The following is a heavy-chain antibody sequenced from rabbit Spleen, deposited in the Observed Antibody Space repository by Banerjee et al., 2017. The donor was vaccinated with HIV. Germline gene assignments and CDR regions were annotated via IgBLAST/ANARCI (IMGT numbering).Heavy chain of an antibody. D-gene: IGHD6-1*01. Sequence: QSLEESGGDLVKPGASLTLTCIASGVSFSGDSYMCWVRQAPGKGLEWIACIDTGSSGFTYYASWAKGRFTNSKTSSTTVTLQMTSLTVADTATYFCARDVIDGAGFAFNLWGQGTLVTVS. CDR1: GVSFSGDSY. CDR2: IDTGSSGFT. J-gene: IGHJ4*01. CDR3: ARDVIDGAGFAFNL. V-gene: IGHV1S40*01.